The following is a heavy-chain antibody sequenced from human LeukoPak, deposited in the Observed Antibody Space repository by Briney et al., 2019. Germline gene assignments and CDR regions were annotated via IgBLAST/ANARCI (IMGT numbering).Heavy chain of an antibody. CDR1: GFTFNSYW. CDR2: INSDGGTT. CDR3: AKDLRFLEWLLPKNDY. J-gene: IGHJ4*02. Sequence: PGGSLRLSCAASGFTFNSYWMHWVRQAPGKGLVWVSRINSDGGTTNYADSVKGRFTISRDNSKNTLYLQMNSLRAEDTAVYYCAKDLRFLEWLLPKNDYWGQGTLVTVSS. D-gene: IGHD3-3*01. V-gene: IGHV3-74*01.